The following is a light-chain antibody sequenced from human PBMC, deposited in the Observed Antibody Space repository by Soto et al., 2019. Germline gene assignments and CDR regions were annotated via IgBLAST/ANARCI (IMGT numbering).Light chain of an antibody. V-gene: IGKV1-33*01. Sequence: DVQITQSPSSLSASVGDRGTITCQASQGVKKYLSWYQQKPGKAPKLLVYDASTLEVGVPSRFIGSGSGTHFTFTISSLEPEDFATYFCHQYDSLPLTFGGGTKVDIK. CDR2: DAS. CDR1: QGVKKY. CDR3: HQYDSLPLT. J-gene: IGKJ4*01.